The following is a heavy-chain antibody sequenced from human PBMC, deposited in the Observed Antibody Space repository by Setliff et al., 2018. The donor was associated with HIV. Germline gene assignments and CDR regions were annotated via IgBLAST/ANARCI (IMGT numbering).Heavy chain of an antibody. CDR2: IYYSGGT. CDR1: GGSINSGDYY. Sequence: TLSLTCTVSGGSINSGDYYWSWIRQHPGKGLEWIGYIYYSGGTYYNPSLKSRVVISVDTSKNQFSLKLNSVTAADSAVYYCARDDTDYLDYWGQGIPVTVSS. CDR3: ARDDTDYLDY. J-gene: IGHJ4*02. V-gene: IGHV4-31*03.